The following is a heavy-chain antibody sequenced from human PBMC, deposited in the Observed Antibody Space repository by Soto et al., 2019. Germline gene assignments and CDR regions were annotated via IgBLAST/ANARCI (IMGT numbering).Heavy chain of an antibody. V-gene: IGHV2-5*02. J-gene: IGHJ4*02. CDR1: GFSLTSSGVG. D-gene: IGHD1-26*01. CDR2: IYWDDDK. Sequence: QITLKESGPTLVKPTQTLTLTCTFSGFSLTSSGVGVGWIRQPPGKALECLALIYWDDDKRYSPSLKSRLTITKDTSKNQVVRTVTNMDPMDTATYYCAHRLTRYSWNYGLFDDWGQGALVTVSS. CDR3: AHRLTRYSWNYGLFDD.